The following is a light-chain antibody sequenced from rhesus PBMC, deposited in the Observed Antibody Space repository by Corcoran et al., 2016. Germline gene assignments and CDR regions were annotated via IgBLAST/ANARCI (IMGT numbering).Light chain of an antibody. J-gene: IGKJ1*01. Sequence: DIQMTQSPSSLSASVGDRVTITCRASENVNNYLNWYQQKPGKAPKVLIYKASPLQTGVPSRFSGSGSGTDYTFPISSLPPEDVATYYCQHGYGTPWTFGQGTKVEIK. CDR1: ENVNNY. CDR3: QHGYGTPWT. V-gene: IGKV1-74*01. CDR2: KAS.